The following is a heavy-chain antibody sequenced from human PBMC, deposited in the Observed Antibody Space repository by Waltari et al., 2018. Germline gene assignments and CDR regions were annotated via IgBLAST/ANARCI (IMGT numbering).Heavy chain of an antibody. D-gene: IGHD3-10*01. CDR3: ARALPGEITVYDY. J-gene: IGHJ4*02. V-gene: IGHV3-7*01. CDR1: GFTFGSHW. Sequence: EVQLVESGGGLVQPGGSLRLSCVASGFTFGSHWMSWGRQAPEKGLEWVADIKQDGTQQYYVDSVKGRFTVSRDNHKNSLFLQMNSLRAEDTAVYYCARALPGEITVYDYWAQGALVTVSS. CDR2: IKQDGTQQ.